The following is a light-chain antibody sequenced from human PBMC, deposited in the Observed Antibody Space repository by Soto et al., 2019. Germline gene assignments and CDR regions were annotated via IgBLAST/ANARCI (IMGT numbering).Light chain of an antibody. J-gene: IGKJ5*01. Sequence: GDRVTLTCRASQDISSLFAWYQQRPGNPPKLLIYDASSLESGVPSRFSGSGSGTDFALTISGLQPEDFATYYCQQYENLPTFGQGTRLEIK. CDR1: QDISSL. CDR3: QQYENLPT. V-gene: IGKV1D-13*01. CDR2: DAS.